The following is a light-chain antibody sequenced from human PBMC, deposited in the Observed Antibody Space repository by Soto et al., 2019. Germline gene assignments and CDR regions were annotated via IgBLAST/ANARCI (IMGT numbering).Light chain of an antibody. V-gene: IGKV1-5*03. Sequence: DIQVTQSPSALSASVGVRVTITCRASQSISTSLAWYQQKPGKAPKVLIYKASSLESGVPSRFSGSGSGTEFTLTISSLQPDDFATYYCQHCDSYWTFGQGTKVEIK. CDR2: KAS. CDR3: QHCDSYWT. CDR1: QSISTS. J-gene: IGKJ1*01.